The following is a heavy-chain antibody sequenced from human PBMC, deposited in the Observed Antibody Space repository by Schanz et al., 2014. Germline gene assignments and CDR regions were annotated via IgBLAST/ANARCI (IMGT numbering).Heavy chain of an antibody. D-gene: IGHD4-17*01. CDR1: GFMFSSYG. J-gene: IGHJ3*02. CDR3: ARKMKLGVYGGKGHDSLDI. Sequence: QVQLVESGGGVVQPGRSLRLSCAASGFMFSSYGMHWVRQAPGKGLEWVGVISYDGSKKSYADSVKGRFTISRDNSKNTLYLQMNSLRPEDTAVYYCARKMKLGVYGGKGHDSLDIWGQGTMVTVSS. V-gene: IGHV3-30*03. CDR2: ISYDGSKK.